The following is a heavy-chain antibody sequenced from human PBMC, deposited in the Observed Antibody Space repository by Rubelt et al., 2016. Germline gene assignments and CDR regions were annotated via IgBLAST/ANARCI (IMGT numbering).Heavy chain of an antibody. V-gene: IGHV3-15*01. D-gene: IGHD5-18*01. CDR3: ARDRGYSYGNPFDY. J-gene: IGHJ4*02. Sequence: DYAAPVKGRFTISRDDSKNTLYLQMNSLRAEDTAVYYCARDRGYSYGNPFDYWGQGTLVTVSS.